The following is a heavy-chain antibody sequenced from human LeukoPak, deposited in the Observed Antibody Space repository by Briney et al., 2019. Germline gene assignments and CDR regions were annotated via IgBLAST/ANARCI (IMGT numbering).Heavy chain of an antibody. V-gene: IGHV4-39*07. Sequence: SETLSLTCTVSGGSISSSSYYWGWIRQPPGKGLEWIGSIYYSGSTYYNPSLKSRVTISVDTSKNQFSLKLSSVTAADTAVYYCARGSGGYQLGPDYWGQGTLVTVSS. J-gene: IGHJ4*02. CDR1: GGSISSSSYY. CDR3: ARGSGGYQLGPDY. D-gene: IGHD2-2*01. CDR2: IYYSGST.